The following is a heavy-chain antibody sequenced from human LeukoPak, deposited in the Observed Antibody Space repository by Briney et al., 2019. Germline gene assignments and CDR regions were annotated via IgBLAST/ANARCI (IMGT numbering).Heavy chain of an antibody. V-gene: IGHV3-23*01. CDR1: GFTFSSYA. Sequence: GGSLRLSCAASGFTFSSYAMSWVRQAPGKGLEWVSAISGSGGSTYYAASVKGRFTISRDNSKDTLYLQMNSLRAEDTAVYYCAKGLLAYCGGDCDFDYWGQGTLVTVSS. D-gene: IGHD2-21*02. CDR2: ISGSGGST. J-gene: IGHJ4*02. CDR3: AKGLLAYCGGDCDFDY.